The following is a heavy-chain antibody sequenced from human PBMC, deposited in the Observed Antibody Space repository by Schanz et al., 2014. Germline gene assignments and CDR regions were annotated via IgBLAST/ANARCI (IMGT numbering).Heavy chain of an antibody. V-gene: IGHV3-48*04. CDR3: ARQRSYFYAMDV. CDR2: ISSVGISK. J-gene: IGHJ6*02. Sequence: EVQLLESGGGLVQPGGSPRLSCAASGFTFSSHAMCWVRQAPGKGLEWVSYISSVGISKYYADPVKGRFTISRDSAKNSLYLQMNSLRAEDTAVYYCARQRSYFYAMDVWGQGTTVTVSS. CDR1: GFTFSSHA.